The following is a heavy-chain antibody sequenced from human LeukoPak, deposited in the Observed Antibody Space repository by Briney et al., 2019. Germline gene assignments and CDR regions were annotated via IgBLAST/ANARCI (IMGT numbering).Heavy chain of an antibody. CDR2: VLPMFGAP. V-gene: IGHV1-3*01. D-gene: IGHD3-22*01. CDR3: ANYFDYYAAFDA. Sequence: GATVKVSCKASGYTFTSYAMHWVRQAPGQRLEWVGGVLPMFGAPASAPKFQGRVTFTTDTSADTVTMELSSLTSDDTAVYYCANYFDYYAAFDAWGQGTMVAVSS. CDR1: GYTFTSYA. J-gene: IGHJ3*01.